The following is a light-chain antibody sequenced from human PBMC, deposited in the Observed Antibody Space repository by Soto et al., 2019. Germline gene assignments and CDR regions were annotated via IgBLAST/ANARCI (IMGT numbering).Light chain of an antibody. V-gene: IGLV2-18*01. CDR2: EVS. CDR3: SLYTSSSTTVV. CDR1: SSDVGSYNR. Sequence: QSALTQPPSVSGSPGQSVTISCTGTSSDVGSYNRVSWYLQPPGTAPKLMIYEVSNRPSGVPDRFSGSKSGNTASLTISGLQAEDEADYYCSLYTSSSTTVVFGGGTKLTVL. J-gene: IGLJ2*01.